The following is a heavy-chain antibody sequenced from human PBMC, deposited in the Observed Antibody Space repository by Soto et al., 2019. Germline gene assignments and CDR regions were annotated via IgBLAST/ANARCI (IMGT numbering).Heavy chain of an antibody. D-gene: IGHD6-19*01. Sequence: QVQLVESGGGVVQPGRSLRLSCAASGFTFSTYAMHWVRQAPGKGLEWVAVISYDGSNEYYADSVKGRFTISRDNSKNTLYLQMNSLRAEDTAVYYCAMQWLVFKMTDYFDYWGQGTLVTVSS. CDR1: GFTFSTYA. V-gene: IGHV3-30-3*01. CDR2: ISYDGSNE. CDR3: AMQWLVFKMTDYFDY. J-gene: IGHJ4*02.